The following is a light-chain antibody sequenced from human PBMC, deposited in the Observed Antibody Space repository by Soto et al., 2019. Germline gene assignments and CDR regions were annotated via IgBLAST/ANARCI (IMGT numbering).Light chain of an antibody. Sequence: IQMTQSPSSLSASVGDRVTITCQASQDIRHYLNWYQHKPGEAPKLLIYDASNLETGVPSRFSGSGSGTHFTLTITTLQPEDISTYYCQQYDNLPLTFGGGTKVESK. V-gene: IGKV1-33*01. CDR1: QDIRHY. J-gene: IGKJ4*01. CDR2: DAS. CDR3: QQYDNLPLT.